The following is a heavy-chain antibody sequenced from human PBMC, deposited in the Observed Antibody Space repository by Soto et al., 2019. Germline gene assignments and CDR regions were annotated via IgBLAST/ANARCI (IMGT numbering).Heavy chain of an antibody. V-gene: IGHV4-61*01. Sequence: SETLSLTCTVSGGSVSSGSYYWSWIRQPPGKGLEWIGYIYYSGSTNYNPSLKGRVTISVDTSKNQFSLKLSSVTAADTAVYYCARDPVLRYFDWLVWGQGTLVTVSS. CDR2: IYYSGST. J-gene: IGHJ4*02. CDR3: ARDPVLRYFDWLV. CDR1: GGSVSSGSYY. D-gene: IGHD3-9*01.